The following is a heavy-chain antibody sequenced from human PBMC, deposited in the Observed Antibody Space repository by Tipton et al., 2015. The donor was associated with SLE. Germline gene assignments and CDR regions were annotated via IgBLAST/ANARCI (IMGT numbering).Heavy chain of an antibody. Sequence: GSLRLSCAASGFTFRSYSMTWVRQAPVKGLEWVANIKQDGSEKYYVDSVKGRFTISRDNAKNSLYLQMNSLRAEDTAVYYCARDQYDFWSGTPGPLGQYYYMDVWGKGTTVTVSS. D-gene: IGHD3-3*01. J-gene: IGHJ6*03. V-gene: IGHV3-7*03. CDR3: ARDQYDFWSGTPGPLGQYYYMDV. CDR1: GFTFRSYS. CDR2: IKQDGSEK.